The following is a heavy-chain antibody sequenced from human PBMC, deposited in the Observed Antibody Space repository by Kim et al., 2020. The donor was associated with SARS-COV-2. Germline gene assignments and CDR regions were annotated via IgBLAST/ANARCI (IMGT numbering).Heavy chain of an antibody. CDR1: GGSVSSGSYY. Sequence: SETLSLTCTVSGGSVSSGSYYWSWIRQPPGKGLEWIGYIYYSGSTNYNPSLKSRVTISVDTSKNQFSLKLSSVTAADTAVYYCARAGEWLVPDYWGQGTLVTVSS. J-gene: IGHJ4*02. CDR2: IYYSGST. CDR3: ARAGEWLVPDY. V-gene: IGHV4-61*01. D-gene: IGHD6-19*01.